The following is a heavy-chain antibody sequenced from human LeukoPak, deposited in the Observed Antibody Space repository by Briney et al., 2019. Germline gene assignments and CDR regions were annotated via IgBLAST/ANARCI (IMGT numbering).Heavy chain of an antibody. Sequence: HPGGSLRLSCAGFGFTFSLYAMSWVRQAPGKGLEWVSAISGGGSDTYYADSVKGRFTISRDNSKSTLYLQMNSLRAEDTAVYCCAKSTVGTNDYWGQGTLVTVSS. D-gene: IGHD1/OR15-1a*01. CDR1: GFTFSLYA. J-gene: IGHJ4*02. CDR2: ISGGGSDT. CDR3: AKSTVGTNDY. V-gene: IGHV3-23*01.